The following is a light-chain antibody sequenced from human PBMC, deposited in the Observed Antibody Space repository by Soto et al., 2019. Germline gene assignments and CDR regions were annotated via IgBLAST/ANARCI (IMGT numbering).Light chain of an antibody. CDR2: DDS. CDR3: QVWDSSSDHHVV. V-gene: IGLV3-21*02. Sequence: SYELTQPPSVSVAPGQTARITCGGNNIGSKSVHWYQQKPGQAPVLVVYDDSDRHSGIPERFSGSNSGNTATLNISRVEAGDEADYYCQVWDSSSDHHVVFGGGTKLTVL. J-gene: IGLJ2*01. CDR1: NIGSKS.